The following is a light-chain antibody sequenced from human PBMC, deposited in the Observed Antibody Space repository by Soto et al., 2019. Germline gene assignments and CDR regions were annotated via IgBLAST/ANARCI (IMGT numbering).Light chain of an antibody. CDR2: GAS. CDR3: QQYNNWPPIT. V-gene: IGKV3-15*01. J-gene: IGKJ5*01. CDR1: QRVSSN. Sequence: EIVLTPSAGTLSVSPGERGTLSFMGSQRVSSNLAWYQQKPGQGPRFLIYGASTRATGIPARFSGSGSGTEFTLTISSLQSEDFAVYYCQQYNNWPPITFGQGTRLEIK.